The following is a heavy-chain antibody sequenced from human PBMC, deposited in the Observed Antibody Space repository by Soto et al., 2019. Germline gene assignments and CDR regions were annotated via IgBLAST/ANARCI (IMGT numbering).Heavy chain of an antibody. CDR3: AEGGFYDGFDY. J-gene: IGHJ4*02. Sequence: GGSLRLSCAASGFTFSNFAMSWVRQAPGKGLEWVSSVTSSSDRTYYAASVKGRFTISRDNSKNTVFLQMSSLRAEDTAVYYCAEGGFYDGFDYWGQGTLVTVSS. D-gene: IGHD5-12*01. CDR2: VTSSSDRT. V-gene: IGHV3-23*01. CDR1: GFTFSNFA.